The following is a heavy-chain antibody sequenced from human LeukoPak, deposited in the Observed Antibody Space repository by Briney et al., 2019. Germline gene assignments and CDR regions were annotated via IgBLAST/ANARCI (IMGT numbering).Heavy chain of an antibody. V-gene: IGHV4-4*09. J-gene: IGHJ5*02. Sequence: SETLSLTCTVSGGSVSNDFWTWIRQPPGKGLEWIGYISSSGSTHYNPSLESRVTISEETSRTQFSLKLNSVTASDTAVYYCARHVGCSSTSCYPGYGFDPWGQGTLVTVSS. D-gene: IGHD2-2*01. CDR1: GGSVSNDF. CDR2: ISSSGST. CDR3: ARHVGCSSTSCYPGYGFDP.